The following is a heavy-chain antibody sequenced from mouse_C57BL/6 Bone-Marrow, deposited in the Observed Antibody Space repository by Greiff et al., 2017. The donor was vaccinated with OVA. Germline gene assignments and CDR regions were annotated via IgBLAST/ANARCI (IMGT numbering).Heavy chain of an antibody. Sequence: EVQLVESGGGLVQPGGSLSLSCAASGFTFTDYYMSWVRQPPGKALEWLGFIRNKANGYTTEYSASVKGRFTISRDNSHSILYLQMNALLAADSATFYCSRWGSYGIPYYFDYWGQGTTLTVSS. D-gene: IGHD1-1*01. J-gene: IGHJ2*01. CDR2: IRNKANGYTT. CDR1: GFTFTDYY. V-gene: IGHV7-3*01. CDR3: SRWGSYGIPYYFDY.